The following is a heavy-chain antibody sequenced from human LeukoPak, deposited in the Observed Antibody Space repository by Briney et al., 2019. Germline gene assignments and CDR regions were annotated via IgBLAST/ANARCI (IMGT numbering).Heavy chain of an antibody. Sequence: SGESLKISCKGSGYSFTSYWIGWVRQMPGKGLEWMGIIYPGDSDTRYSPSFQGQVTISADKSISTAYLQWSSLKASDTAMYYCARRGAYCGGDCYSGWFDPWGQGTLVTVSS. V-gene: IGHV5-51*01. CDR2: IYPGDSDT. J-gene: IGHJ5*02. CDR3: ARRGAYCGGDCYSGWFDP. D-gene: IGHD2-21*02. CDR1: GYSFTSYW.